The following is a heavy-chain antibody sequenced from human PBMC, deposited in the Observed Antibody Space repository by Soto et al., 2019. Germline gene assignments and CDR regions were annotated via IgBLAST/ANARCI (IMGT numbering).Heavy chain of an antibody. D-gene: IGHD3-9*01. CDR2: VYYSGST. J-gene: IGHJ4*02. V-gene: IGHV4-39*01. CDR3: GRLEGLATISYYFDY. Sequence: SETLSLTCTVSGCSVSSSSYYWGWVRQPPGKGLEWIGSVYYSGSTYYNPSLESRVTISVDKSKNQFPLKLMSLSAADMAVYYCGRLEGLATISYYFDYWGQGALVTVSS. CDR1: GCSVSSSSYY.